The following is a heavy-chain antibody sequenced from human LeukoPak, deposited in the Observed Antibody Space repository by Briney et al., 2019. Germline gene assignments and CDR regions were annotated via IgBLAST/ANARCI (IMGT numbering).Heavy chain of an antibody. D-gene: IGHD3-22*01. CDR2: IIPIFGTA. Sequence: SVKVSCKASGGTFSSYAISWVRQAPGQGLEWMGGIIPIFGTANYAQKFQGRVTITADESTSTAYMELSSLRSEDTAVYYCARDSAYYDSSGYTFDYWGQGTLVTVSS. J-gene: IGHJ4*02. V-gene: IGHV1-69*13. CDR3: ARDSAYYDSSGYTFDY. CDR1: GGTFSSYA.